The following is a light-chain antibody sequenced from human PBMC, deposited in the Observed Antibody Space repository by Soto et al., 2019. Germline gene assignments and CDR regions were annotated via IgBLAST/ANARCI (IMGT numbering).Light chain of an antibody. V-gene: IGKV3-15*01. Sequence: EIVMTQSPATLSVSPGERATLSCRASQSVSSNLAWYQQKPGQAPRLLIYGASTRATGIPARVSGSGSGTEFTLTSSSLQSEECAEYYWQQDNNWPPLTFGGGTKVEIK. CDR3: QQDNNWPPLT. CDR2: GAS. CDR1: QSVSSN. J-gene: IGKJ4*01.